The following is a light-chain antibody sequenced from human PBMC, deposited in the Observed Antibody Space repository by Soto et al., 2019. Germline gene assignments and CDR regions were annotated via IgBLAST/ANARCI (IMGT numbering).Light chain of an antibody. J-gene: IGKJ2*01. V-gene: IGKV3-20*01. Sequence: EIVLTQSPGTLSLSPGERATLSCRASQSVSSNYLAWYQQKPGQTPRLLIYGASSRATGIPDRFSGGGSGTDFTLTSSRLEPEDFAVYYCQQYGSSPYTFGQGTKLEIK. CDR3: QQYGSSPYT. CDR2: GAS. CDR1: QSVSSNY.